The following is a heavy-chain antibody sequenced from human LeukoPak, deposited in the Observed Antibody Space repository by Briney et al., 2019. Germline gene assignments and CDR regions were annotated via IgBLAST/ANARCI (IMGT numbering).Heavy chain of an antibody. V-gene: IGHV3-21*01. D-gene: IGHD3-3*01. CDR2: ISSSSSYI. Sequence: GGSLRLSCAASGFTFSSYSMNRVRQAPGKGLEWVSSISSSSSYIYYADSVKGRFTISRDNAKNSLYLQMNSLRAEDTAVYYCARKLNFWSGYAVSDYWGQGTLVTVSS. CDR3: ARKLNFWSGYAVSDY. J-gene: IGHJ4*02. CDR1: GFTFSSYS.